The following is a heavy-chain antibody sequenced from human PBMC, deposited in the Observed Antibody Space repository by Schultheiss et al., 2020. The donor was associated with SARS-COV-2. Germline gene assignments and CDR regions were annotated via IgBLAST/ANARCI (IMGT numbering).Heavy chain of an antibody. D-gene: IGHD6-6*01. V-gene: IGHV4-61*01. CDR2: IYYSGST. CDR1: GGSISSSSYY. J-gene: IGHJ2*01. Sequence: SETLSLTCTVSGGSISSSSYYWGWIRQPPGKGLEWIGYIYYSGSTNYNPSLKSRVTISVDTSKNQFSLKLSSVTAADTAVYYCARDSSYSSSTPRLWYFDLWGRGTLVTVSS. CDR3: ARDSSYSSSTPRLWYFDL.